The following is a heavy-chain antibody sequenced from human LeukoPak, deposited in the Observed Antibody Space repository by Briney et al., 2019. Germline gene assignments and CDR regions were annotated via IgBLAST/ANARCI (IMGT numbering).Heavy chain of an antibody. D-gene: IGHD3-22*01. CDR3: ARDSSGLFDY. J-gene: IGHJ4*02. V-gene: IGHV4-30-2*01. CDR2: IYHSGGT. Sequence: SQTLSLTCAVSGGSISSGGYSWSWIRQPPGKGLEWIGYIYHSGGTYYNPSLKSRVTISVDRSKNQFSLKLSSVTAADTAVYYCARDSSGLFDYWGQGTLVTVSS. CDR1: GGSISSGGYS.